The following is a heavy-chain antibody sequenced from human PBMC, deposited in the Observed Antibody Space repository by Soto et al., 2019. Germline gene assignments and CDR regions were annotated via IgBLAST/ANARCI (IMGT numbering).Heavy chain of an antibody. D-gene: IGHD6-19*01. Sequence: QVQLVESGGGVVQPGRSLRLSCAASGFTFSSYAMHWVRQAPGKGLEWVAVISYDGSNKYYADSVKGRFTISRDNSKNTLYLQMNSLRAEDTAVYYRARGMAAVAGTVYFVYWGQGTLVTVSS. CDR3: ARGMAAVAGTVYFVY. V-gene: IGHV3-30-3*01. CDR2: ISYDGSNK. CDR1: GFTFSSYA. J-gene: IGHJ4*02.